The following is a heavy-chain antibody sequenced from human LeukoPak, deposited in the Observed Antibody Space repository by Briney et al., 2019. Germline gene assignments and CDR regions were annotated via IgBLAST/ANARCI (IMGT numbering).Heavy chain of an antibody. D-gene: IGHD2-15*01. J-gene: IGHJ4*02. Sequence: GGSLRLSCAASGFIFSTLAMNWVRQAPGKGLEWVSYISSTNSMIYYADSVKGRFTISRDNAKNSLYLQMNSLRAEDTAVYHCAKNRGGSCYSCLDYWGQGTLVTVSS. V-gene: IGHV3-48*01. CDR2: ISSTNSMI. CDR1: GFIFSTLA. CDR3: AKNRGGSCYSCLDY.